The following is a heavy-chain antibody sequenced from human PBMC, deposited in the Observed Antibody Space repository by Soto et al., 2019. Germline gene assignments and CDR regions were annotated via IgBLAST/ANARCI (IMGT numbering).Heavy chain of an antibody. Sequence: QVQLVESGGGVVQPGRSLRLSCAASGFTFSSYGMHWVRQAPGKGLEWVAVIWYDGSNKYYADSVKGRFTISRDNSKNTLYLQMNSRRAEDTAVYYCARGPGSSSSASYYYYYYYMDVWGKGTTVTVSS. J-gene: IGHJ6*03. D-gene: IGHD6-6*01. CDR3: ARGPGSSSSASYYYYYYYMDV. V-gene: IGHV3-33*01. CDR1: GFTFSSYG. CDR2: IWYDGSNK.